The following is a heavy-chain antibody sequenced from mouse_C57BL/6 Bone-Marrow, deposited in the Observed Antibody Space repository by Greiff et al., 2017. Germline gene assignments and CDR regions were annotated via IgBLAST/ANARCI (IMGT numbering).Heavy chain of an antibody. Sequence: VPLQQSGPELVKPGASVKISCKASGYSFTDYNMNWVKQSNGKNLEWIGVVNPNYGTTSYSKKFKGKATLTVDQSSSTDYMQLSSLTSEDAAVYYCARLHDCHCDDWGEGTTLTVSS. J-gene: IGHJ2*01. CDR3: ARLHDCHCDD. D-gene: IGHD2-4*01. V-gene: IGHV1-39*01. CDR2: VNPNYGTT. CDR1: GYSFTDYN.